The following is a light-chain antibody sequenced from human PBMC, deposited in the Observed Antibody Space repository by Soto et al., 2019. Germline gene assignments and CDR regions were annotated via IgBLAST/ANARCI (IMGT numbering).Light chain of an antibody. CDR3: QQYGSSPLT. Sequence: EIVLTQSPATLSLSPGERATLSCRASQSVSSYLAWYQQKPGQAPRLLIYGASSRATGIPDRFSGSGSGTDFTLTISRLEPEDFAVYYCQQYGSSPLTFXGGTKVDIK. J-gene: IGKJ4*01. CDR1: QSVSSY. CDR2: GAS. V-gene: IGKV3-20*01.